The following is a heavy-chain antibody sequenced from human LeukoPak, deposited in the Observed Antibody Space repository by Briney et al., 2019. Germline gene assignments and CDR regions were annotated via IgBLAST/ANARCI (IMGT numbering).Heavy chain of an antibody. Sequence: GGSLRLSCTTSGFNFRAYWMGWVRQAPGKGLEWVANIHQHGSKENYLDSVKGRFTISRDNAKSSIYLQMNSLRAEDTAVYYCAGAAMGCSGGSCYFYYYYYGMNVWGQGTTVTVSS. CDR2: IHQHGSKE. CDR1: GFNFRAYW. CDR3: AGAAMGCSGGSCYFYYYYYGMNV. D-gene: IGHD2-15*01. J-gene: IGHJ6*02. V-gene: IGHV3-7*01.